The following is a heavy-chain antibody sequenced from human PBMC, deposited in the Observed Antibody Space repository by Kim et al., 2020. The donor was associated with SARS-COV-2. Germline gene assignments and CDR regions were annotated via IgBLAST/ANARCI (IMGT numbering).Heavy chain of an antibody. D-gene: IGHD6-19*01. V-gene: IGHV3-9*01. Sequence: GGSLRLSCAASGFTFSAYVMFWVRQAPGKGLEWVSGINSNGNKIVYGDSVKGRFTISRDNAKNSLFLQMNSLRDEDTALYYCAKDSGSGSIDYWGQGTLVTVSS. J-gene: IGHJ4*02. CDR2: INSNGNKI. CDR3: AKDSGSGSIDY. CDR1: GFTFSAYV.